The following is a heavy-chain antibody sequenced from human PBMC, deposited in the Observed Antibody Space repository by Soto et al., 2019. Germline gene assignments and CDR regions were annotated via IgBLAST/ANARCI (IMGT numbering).Heavy chain of an antibody. Sequence: PSQTLSLTCAISGDSVSSYSAAWNWIRQSPSGGLEWLGRTYYRSRFFSGYAESVKSRIIINPDTSKNQFSLQLKSVTPEDTAVYYCVRDRYSSSGWFDPWGQGTQVTVSS. J-gene: IGHJ5*02. CDR1: GDSVSSYSAA. CDR2: TYYRSRFFS. D-gene: IGHD3-10*01. CDR3: VRDRYSSSGWFDP. V-gene: IGHV6-1*01.